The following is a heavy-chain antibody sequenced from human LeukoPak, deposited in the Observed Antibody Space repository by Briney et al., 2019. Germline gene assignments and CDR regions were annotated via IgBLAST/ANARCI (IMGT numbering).Heavy chain of an antibody. CDR2: ISNSGSII. J-gene: IGHJ6*03. D-gene: IGHD2-15*01. CDR3: ARDWVAVGGDYMDV. V-gene: IGHV3-48*04. CDR1: GFTFTTYW. Sequence: GGSLRLSCAASGFTFTTYWMGWVRQAPGKGLEWVSFISNSGSIIKYADSVKGRFTISRDNAENSLYLQMNSLRVDDTGIYYCARDWVAVGGDYMDVWGKGTTVTISS.